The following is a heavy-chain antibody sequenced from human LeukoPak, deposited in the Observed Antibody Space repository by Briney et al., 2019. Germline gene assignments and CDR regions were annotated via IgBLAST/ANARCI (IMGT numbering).Heavy chain of an antibody. Sequence: VASAKVSCKASGYTFTSYDINWVRQATGQGLEWMGWMNPNSGNTGYAQKFQGRVTITRNTSISTAYMELSSLRSEDTAVYYCASLDSSGYYYRPSDYWGQGTLVTVSS. J-gene: IGHJ4*02. CDR3: ASLDSSGYYYRPSDY. CDR2: MNPNSGNT. D-gene: IGHD3-22*01. CDR1: GYTFTSYD. V-gene: IGHV1-8*03.